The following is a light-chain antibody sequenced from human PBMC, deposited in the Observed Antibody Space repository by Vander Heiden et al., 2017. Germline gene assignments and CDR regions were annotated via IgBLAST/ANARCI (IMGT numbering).Light chain of an antibody. J-gene: IGKJ4*01. Sequence: EIVMTQSPATLSVSPGERATLSCRASQSVSTNLAWYQEKHGQAPRLLIYGASTRATGIPARFSGSGYGTEFTLTISSLQSEDFAVYYCQQYNNWPPLTFGGGTKVDIK. V-gene: IGKV3-15*01. CDR2: GAS. CDR1: QSVSTN. CDR3: QQYNNWPPLT.